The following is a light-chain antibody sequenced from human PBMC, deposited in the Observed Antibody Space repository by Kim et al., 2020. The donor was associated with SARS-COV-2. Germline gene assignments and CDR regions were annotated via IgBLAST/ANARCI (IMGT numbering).Light chain of an antibody. CDR3: NSRDSHHPLYV. CDR1: SLRSYY. V-gene: IGLV3-19*01. Sequence: SSELTQDPAVSVALGQTVRITCQGDSLRSYYASWYQQKPGQAPVVVISGKNNRPSGIPDRFSGSSSGNTASLTITGAQAEDEADYYCNSRDSHHPLYVFG. CDR2: GKN. J-gene: IGLJ1*01.